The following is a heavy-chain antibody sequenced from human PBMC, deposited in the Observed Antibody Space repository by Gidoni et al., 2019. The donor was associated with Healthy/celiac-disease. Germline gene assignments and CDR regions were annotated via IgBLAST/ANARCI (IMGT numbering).Heavy chain of an antibody. Sequence: QVQLVESGGGVVQPGRSLRVSCAASGFTFSSYAMHWVRQAPGKGLEWVAVISYDGSNKYYADSVKGRFTISRDNSKNTLYLQMNSLRAEDTAVYYCARGDTTDAFDIWGQGTMVTVSS. CDR3: ARGDTTDAFDI. J-gene: IGHJ3*02. V-gene: IGHV3-30-3*01. CDR2: ISYDGSNK. CDR1: GFTFSSYA. D-gene: IGHD1-1*01.